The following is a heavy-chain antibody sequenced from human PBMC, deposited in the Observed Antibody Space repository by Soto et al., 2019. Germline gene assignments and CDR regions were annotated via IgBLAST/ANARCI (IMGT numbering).Heavy chain of an antibody. J-gene: IGHJ6*02. CDR3: ASLAAAAKRYYYYGMDV. Sequence: SVKVSCKASGGTFSSYTISWVRQAPGQGLEWMGRIIPILGIANYAQKFQGRVTITADKSTSTAYMELSSLRSEDTAVYYCASLAAAAKRYYYYGMDVWGQGTTVTVSS. CDR1: GGTFSSYT. CDR2: IIPILGIA. D-gene: IGHD6-13*01. V-gene: IGHV1-69*02.